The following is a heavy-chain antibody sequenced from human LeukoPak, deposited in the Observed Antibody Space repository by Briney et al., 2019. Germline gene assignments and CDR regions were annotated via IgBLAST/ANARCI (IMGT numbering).Heavy chain of an antibody. CDR3: ARHSNSYGLRLGELSSYYFDY. CDR1: GGSISSGGYY. J-gene: IGHJ4*02. V-gene: IGHV4-61*08. Sequence: PSETLSLTCTVSGGSISSGGYYWSWIRQHPGKGLEWIGYIYYSGSTNYNPSLKSRVTISVDTSKNQFSLKLSSVTAADTAVYYCARHSNSYGLRLGELSSYYFDYWGQGTLVTVSS. D-gene: IGHD3-16*02. CDR2: IYYSGST.